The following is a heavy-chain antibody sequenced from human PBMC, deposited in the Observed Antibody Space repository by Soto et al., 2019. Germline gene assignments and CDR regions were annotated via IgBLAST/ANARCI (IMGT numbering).Heavy chain of an antibody. Sequence: QLQLQESGPGLVKPSETLSLTCTVSGGSISSTSYYWGWIRQPPGKGLEWIGSIYYRGSTYYNPSLKSRVTISVDTSKNQFSLKLSSVTAADPAVYYCARGVGLRSWYFDLWGRGTLVTVSS. CDR2: IYYRGST. CDR1: GGSISSTSYY. J-gene: IGHJ2*01. V-gene: IGHV4-39*01. D-gene: IGHD4-17*01. CDR3: ARGVGLRSWYFDL.